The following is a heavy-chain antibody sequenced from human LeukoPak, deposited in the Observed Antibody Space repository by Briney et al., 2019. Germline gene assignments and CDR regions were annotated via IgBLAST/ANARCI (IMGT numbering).Heavy chain of an antibody. V-gene: IGHV3-30*02. J-gene: IGHJ4*02. CDR1: GFTFSNYA. CDR2: IWYDVSNT. Sequence: GGSLKLSCEASGFTFSNYAMHWVRQVPGQGLDWVAFIWYDVSNTYYADYVKGRFTISRDKSTSTLYLEVDSLRGEDTALYYCAKAGGDFWCQGTRVIVSA. D-gene: IGHD2-21*01. CDR3: AKAGGDF.